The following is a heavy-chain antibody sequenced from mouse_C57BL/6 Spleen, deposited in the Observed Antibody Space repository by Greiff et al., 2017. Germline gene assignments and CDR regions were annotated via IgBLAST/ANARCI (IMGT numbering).Heavy chain of an antibody. D-gene: IGHD2-2*01. CDR2: IYPGDGDT. V-gene: IGHV1-82*01. CDR3: ASWEYGYDGNYYAMDY. J-gene: IGHJ4*01. CDR1: GYAFSSSW. Sequence: QVQLQQSGPELVKPGASVKISCKASGYAFSSSWMNWVKQRPGKGLEWIGRIYPGDGDTNYNGKFKGKATLTADKSSSTAYMQLSSLTSEDSAVYFCASWEYGYDGNYYAMDYWGQGTSVTVSS.